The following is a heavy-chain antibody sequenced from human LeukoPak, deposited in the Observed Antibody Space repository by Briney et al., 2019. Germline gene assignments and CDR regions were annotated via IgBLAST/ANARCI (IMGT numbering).Heavy chain of an antibody. CDR2: IYYSGST. V-gene: IGHV4-59*06. Sequence: SETLSLTCTVSGVSISSYYWSWIRQHPGKGLEWIGYIYYSGSTYYNPSLNSRLTISVDTSKNHFSLKLSSVTAADTAVYYCARDFGGACSGGSCYGYWGQGILVTVSS. D-gene: IGHD2-15*01. CDR1: GVSISSYY. CDR3: ARDFGGACSGGSCYGY. J-gene: IGHJ4*02.